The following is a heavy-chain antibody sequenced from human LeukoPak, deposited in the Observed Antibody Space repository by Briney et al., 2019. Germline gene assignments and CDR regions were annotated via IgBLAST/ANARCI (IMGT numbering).Heavy chain of an antibody. CDR3: ARDPVVVPAAILDY. Sequence: ASVKVSCKASGYTFTGDYMHWVRQAPGQGLEWMGWINPNSGGTNYAQKFQGRVTMTRDTSISTAYMELSRLRSDDTAVYYCARDPVVVPAAILDYWGQGTLVTVSS. V-gene: IGHV1-2*02. D-gene: IGHD2-2*02. CDR2: INPNSGGT. J-gene: IGHJ4*02. CDR1: GYTFTGDY.